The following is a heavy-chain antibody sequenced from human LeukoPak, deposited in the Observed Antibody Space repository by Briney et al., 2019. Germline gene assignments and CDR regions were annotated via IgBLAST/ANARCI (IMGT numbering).Heavy chain of an antibody. Sequence: ASVKVSCKASGYTFTSYGISWVRQAPGQGLEWMGWISAYNGNTNYAQKFQGRVTMTEDTSTDTAYMELSSLRSEDTAVYYCATDRRVDDAFDIWGQGTMVTVSS. CDR2: ISAYNGNT. D-gene: IGHD5-12*01. CDR1: GYTFTSYG. J-gene: IGHJ3*02. CDR3: ATDRRVDDAFDI. V-gene: IGHV1-18*01.